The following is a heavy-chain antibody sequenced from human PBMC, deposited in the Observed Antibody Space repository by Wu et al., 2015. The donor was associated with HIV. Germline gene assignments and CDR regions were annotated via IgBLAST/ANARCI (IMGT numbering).Heavy chain of an antibody. D-gene: IGHD4-11*01. J-gene: IGHJ4*02. CDR1: GYTFSNYY. V-gene: IGHV1-2*02. Sequence: QVQLVQSGAEVKKPGASVKVSCGASGYTFSNYYIHWLRQAPGQGLEWMAWINPSGGATIYAEAFEGRVTVTTDTSMKTVYMELESLTSGDTAMYFCARDATPITTEFDYWGQGTLITVSS. CDR3: ARDATPITTEFDY. CDR2: INPSGGAT.